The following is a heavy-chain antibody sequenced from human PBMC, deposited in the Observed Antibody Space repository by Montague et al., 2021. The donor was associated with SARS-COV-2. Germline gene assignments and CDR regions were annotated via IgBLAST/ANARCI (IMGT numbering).Heavy chain of an antibody. D-gene: IGHD3-9*01. J-gene: IGHJ2*01. Sequence: SETLSLTCAVYGGSFSNHYWSWIRQPPGKGLEWIGESNERGITNYNPSLQSRVTISVDTSKNQFSLKLSSVTAADTAVYYCARAFDWLSITRYWYFDLWGRGTLVTVSS. CDR3: ARAFDWLSITRYWYFDL. V-gene: IGHV4-34*01. CDR1: GGSFSNHY. CDR2: SNERGIT.